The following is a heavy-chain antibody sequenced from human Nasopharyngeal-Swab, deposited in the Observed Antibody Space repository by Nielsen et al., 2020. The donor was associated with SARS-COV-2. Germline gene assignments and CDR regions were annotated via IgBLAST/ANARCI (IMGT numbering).Heavy chain of an antibody. CDR2: ISGHTGNS. Sequence: GESLKISCAASGFTFSSSDMSWVCQAPGKGLEWLSTISGHTGNSYYRDSVRGRFTISRDNPKNTLYLQLNSLRAEDTAVYYCAKDGDWNYRFWFSFWGQGTLVTVSS. D-gene: IGHD2-21*02. V-gene: IGHV3-23*01. CDR1: GFTFSSSD. CDR3: AKDGDWNYRFWFSF. J-gene: IGHJ4*02.